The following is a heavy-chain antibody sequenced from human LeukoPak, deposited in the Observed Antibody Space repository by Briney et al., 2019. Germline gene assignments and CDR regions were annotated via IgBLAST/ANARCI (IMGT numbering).Heavy chain of an antibody. J-gene: IGHJ4*02. V-gene: IGHV4-39*01. CDR1: GGSISSSSYY. CDR2: IYYSGST. D-gene: IGHD6-13*01. Sequence: SETLSLTCTVSGGSISSSSYYWGWIRQPPGKGLEWIGNIYYSGSTYYNPSLQSRVTISVDTSKNQFSLKLSSVTAADTAVYYCARRAAAAGTWDYWGQGTLVTVSS. CDR3: ARRAAAAGTWDY.